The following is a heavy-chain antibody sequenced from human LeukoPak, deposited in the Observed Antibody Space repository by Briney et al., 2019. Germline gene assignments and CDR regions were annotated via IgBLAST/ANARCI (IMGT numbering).Heavy chain of an antibody. CDR3: TTGQNQGVVVAGTGGFDY. J-gene: IGHJ4*02. D-gene: IGHD6-19*01. V-gene: IGHV3-15*01. CDR1: GFTFSNAW. Sequence: GGSLRLSCAASGFTFSNAWMSWVRQAPGKGLEWVGRIKSKTDGGTTDYAAPVEGRFTISRDDSKNTLFLQMNSLKTEDTAVYYCTTGQNQGVVVAGTGGFDYWGQGTLVTVSS. CDR2: IKSKTDGGTT.